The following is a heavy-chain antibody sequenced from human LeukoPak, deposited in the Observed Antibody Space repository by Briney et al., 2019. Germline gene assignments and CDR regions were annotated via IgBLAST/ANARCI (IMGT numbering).Heavy chain of an antibody. J-gene: IGHJ4*02. D-gene: IGHD3-22*01. CDR3: ARDWAMILSY. Sequence: NPGGSLRLSCAASGFTFSSYAMHWVRQAPGKGLEWVAVISYNGSNKYYADSVKGRFTISRDNSKNTLYLQMNSLRAEDTAVYYCARDWAMILSYWGQGTLVTVSS. CDR2: ISYNGSNK. V-gene: IGHV3-30*04. CDR1: GFTFSSYA.